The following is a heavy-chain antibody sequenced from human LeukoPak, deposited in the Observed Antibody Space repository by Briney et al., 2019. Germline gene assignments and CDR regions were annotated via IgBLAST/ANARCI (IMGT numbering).Heavy chain of an antibody. CDR3: TKDGRVASAINRPTYYYGMDV. CDR2: IASSSNI. CDR1: GFTFSTYS. V-gene: IGHV3-21*01. D-gene: IGHD5-18*01. Sequence: GGSLRLSCAASGFTFSTYSMNWVRQAPGKGLEWVSSIASSSNIYYADSVKGRFTISRDNAKNSLYLQMNSLRAEDTAVYYCTKDGRVASAINRPTYYYGMDVWGQGTTVIVSS. J-gene: IGHJ6*02.